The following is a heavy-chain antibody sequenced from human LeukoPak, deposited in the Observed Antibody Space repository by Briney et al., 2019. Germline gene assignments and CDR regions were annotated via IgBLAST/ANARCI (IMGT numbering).Heavy chain of an antibody. D-gene: IGHD6-13*01. J-gene: IGHJ4*02. CDR3: ATASDPDVPYSSSWYPFDY. Sequence: SQTLSLTCTVSGGSISSGSYYWSWIRQPPGKGLEWIGSIYYSGSTYYNPSLKSRVTISVDTSKNQFSLKLSSVTAADTAVYYCATASDPDVPYSSSWYPFDYWGQGTLVTVSS. V-gene: IGHV4-39*07. CDR1: GGSISSGSYY. CDR2: IYYSGST.